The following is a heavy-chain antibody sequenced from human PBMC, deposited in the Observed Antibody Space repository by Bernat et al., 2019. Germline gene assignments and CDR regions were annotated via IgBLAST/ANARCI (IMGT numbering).Heavy chain of an antibody. Sequence: EVQLVESGGGLVKPGGSLRLSCAASGFTFSSYSMNWVRQAPGKGLEWVSSISSSSSYIYYADSVKGRFTITRDNAKNSMYLKMNSLRAEDTAVYYCARDQLGGSYNANYYYGMDVWGQGTTVTVSS. V-gene: IGHV3-21*01. CDR1: GFTFSSYS. D-gene: IGHD1-26*01. CDR3: ARDQLGGSYNANYYYGMDV. J-gene: IGHJ6*02. CDR2: ISSSSSYI.